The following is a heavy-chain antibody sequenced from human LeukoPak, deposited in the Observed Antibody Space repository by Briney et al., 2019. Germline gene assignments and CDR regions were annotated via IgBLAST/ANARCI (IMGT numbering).Heavy chain of an antibody. D-gene: IGHD3-3*01. J-gene: IGHJ4*02. CDR3: AKGRGTTIFGVAQSDY. Sequence: PGGSLRLFCEASGFTFSSYAMSWVRQAPGKGLEWVSALNGGGDYTYYAASVKGRFTISRDNSKNTLFLQMSSLRVEDTAVYYCAKGRGTTIFGVAQSDYWGQGTLVTVSS. V-gene: IGHV3-23*01. CDR2: LNGGGDYT. CDR1: GFTFSSYA.